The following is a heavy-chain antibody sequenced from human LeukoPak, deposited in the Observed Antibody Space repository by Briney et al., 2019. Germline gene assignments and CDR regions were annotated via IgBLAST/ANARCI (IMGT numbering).Heavy chain of an antibody. D-gene: IGHD3-10*01. J-gene: IGHJ4*02. Sequence: PGGSLRLSCAASGFTFSDYYMSWIRQAPGKGLEWVSYISSSSSYTNYADSVKGRFTISRDNAKNSLYLQMNSLRAEDTAVYYCARVVLYYGSGSYPYFDYWGQGTLVTVSS. V-gene: IGHV3-11*05. CDR3: ARVVLYYGSGSYPYFDY. CDR1: GFTFSDYY. CDR2: ISSSSSYT.